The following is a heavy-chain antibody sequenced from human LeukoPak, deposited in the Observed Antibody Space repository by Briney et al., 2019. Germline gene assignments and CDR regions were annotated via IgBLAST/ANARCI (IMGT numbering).Heavy chain of an antibody. D-gene: IGHD4-23*01. V-gene: IGHV3-11*06. CDR1: GFTFSDYY. CDR3: AKDPWVGTPGYYFDY. CDR2: ISSTSDYT. J-gene: IGHJ4*02. Sequence: MSGGSLRLSCVASGFTFSDYYMTWIRQAPGKGLEWVSYISSTSDYTNYADSVKGRFTISRDNAKNSLYLQMNSLRAEDTAVYYCAKDPWVGTPGYYFDYWGQGTLVTVSS.